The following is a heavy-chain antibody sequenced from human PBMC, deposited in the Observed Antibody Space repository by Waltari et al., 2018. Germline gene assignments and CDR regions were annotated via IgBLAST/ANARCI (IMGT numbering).Heavy chain of an antibody. CDR1: GFTFSSYA. Sequence: QVQLVESGGGVVQPGRSLRLSCAASGFTFSSYAMHWVRQAPGKGLEWVAVISYDGRNKYYADSVKGRFTISRDNSKNTLYLQMNSLRAEDTAVYYCASRQGKYWGQGTLVTVSS. CDR2: ISYDGRNK. CDR3: ASRQGKY. J-gene: IGHJ4*02. V-gene: IGHV3-30*01.